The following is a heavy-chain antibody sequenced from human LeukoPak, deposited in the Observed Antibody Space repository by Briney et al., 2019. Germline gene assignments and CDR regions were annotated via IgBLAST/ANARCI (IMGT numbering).Heavy chain of an antibody. J-gene: IGHJ6*02. CDR3: ARDGYCSGGSCYFYYYGKDV. D-gene: IGHD2-15*01. Sequence: GGSLRLSCAASGFTFSSYSMNWVRQAPGKGPEWVSYISSSSSTIYYADSVKGRFTISRDNAKNSLYLQMNSLRAEDTAVYYCARDGYCSGGSCYFYYYGKDVWGQGTTVTVSS. CDR1: GFTFSSYS. CDR2: ISSSSSTI. V-gene: IGHV3-48*01.